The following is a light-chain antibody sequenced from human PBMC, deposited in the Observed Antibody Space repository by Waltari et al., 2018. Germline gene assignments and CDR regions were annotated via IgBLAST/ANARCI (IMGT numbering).Light chain of an antibody. CDR1: STDLGSSTL. Sequence: QSALTQPASVSGSPGQSISISCTGSSTDLGSSTLVSWYQHPPAKAPALLISEGTVRPSGIAHRVSGANYGNPASLTISTLQAEDEADYYCFSYADGRSLVFGGGTKVTVL. V-gene: IGLV2-23*01. CDR3: FSYADGRSLV. CDR2: EGT. J-gene: IGLJ2*01.